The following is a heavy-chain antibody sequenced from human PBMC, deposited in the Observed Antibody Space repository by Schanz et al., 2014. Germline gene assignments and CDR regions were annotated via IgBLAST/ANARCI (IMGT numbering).Heavy chain of an antibody. CDR1: GYTFTSDS. D-gene: IGHD6-25*01. Sequence: QVQLVQSGAEVKKPGASVKVSCKASGYTFTSDSMHWVRQAPGQGLEWMGMINPSGGSTNNAQKFQGRLTMTTDTSTSTAYMELRSLRSDDTAVYYCARGQRRTIGRPFGPWGQGTLVTVSA. CDR2: INPSGGST. V-gene: IGHV1-46*01. J-gene: IGHJ5*02. CDR3: ARGQRRTIGRPFGP.